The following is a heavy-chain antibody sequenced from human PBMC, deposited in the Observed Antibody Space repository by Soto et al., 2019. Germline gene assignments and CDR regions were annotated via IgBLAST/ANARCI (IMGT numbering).Heavy chain of an antibody. D-gene: IGHD6-13*01. J-gene: IGHJ6*02. CDR3: ARDYGSCWSYYYYGMDV. V-gene: IGHV3-33*01. CDR2: IWYDGSNK. CDR1: GFTFSSYG. Sequence: QVQLVESGGGVVQPGRSLRLSCAASGFTFSSYGMHWVRQAPGKGLEWVAVIWYDGSNKYYADSVKGRFTISRDNSKNXXYLHMTSLGSEDTAVYYWARDYGSCWSYYYYGMDVWGQGTTVTVSS.